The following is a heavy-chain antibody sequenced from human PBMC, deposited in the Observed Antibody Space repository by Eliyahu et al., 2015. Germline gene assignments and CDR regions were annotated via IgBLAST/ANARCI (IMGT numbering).Heavy chain of an antibody. CDR3: ARDVVVAATHEIFDY. CDR2: IIPILGIA. D-gene: IGHD2-15*01. J-gene: IGHJ4*02. CDR1: GGXFSXYA. Sequence: QVQLVQSGAEVKKPGSSVKVSCXASGGXFSXYAIRWVRQAPGQGLEWMGRIIPILGIANYAQKFQGRVTITADKSTSTAYMELSSLRSEDTAVYYCARDVVVAATHEIFDYWGQGTLVTVSS. V-gene: IGHV1-69*09.